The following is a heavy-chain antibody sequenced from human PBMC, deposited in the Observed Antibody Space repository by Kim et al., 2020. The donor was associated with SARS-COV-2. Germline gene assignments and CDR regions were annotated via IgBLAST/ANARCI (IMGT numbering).Heavy chain of an antibody. D-gene: IGHD6-19*01. CDR3: ARGPTDGSSGLDY. J-gene: IGHJ4*02. V-gene: IGHV4-34*01. Sequence: SETLSLTCAAYGGSFSGYYWSWIRQPPGKGLEWIGEINHSGSTNYNPSLKGRVTISVDTSKNQFSLKLSSVTAADTAVYYCARGPTDGSSGLDYWGQGT. CDR2: INHSGST. CDR1: GGSFSGYY.